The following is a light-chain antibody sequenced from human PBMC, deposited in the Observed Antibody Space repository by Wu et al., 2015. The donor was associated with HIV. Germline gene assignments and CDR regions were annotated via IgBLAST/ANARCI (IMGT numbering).Light chain of an antibody. CDR2: DTS. Sequence: EIVLTQSPATLSLSPGERATLSCRASQSVSSYLAWFQQKPGQAPRLLIYDTSNRATGIPPRFSGSGSGTDFTLTISSLEPEDFALYYCQQRYNWPWTFGQGTKVGNQ. V-gene: IGKV3-11*01. J-gene: IGKJ1*01. CDR3: QQRYNWPWT. CDR1: QSVSSY.